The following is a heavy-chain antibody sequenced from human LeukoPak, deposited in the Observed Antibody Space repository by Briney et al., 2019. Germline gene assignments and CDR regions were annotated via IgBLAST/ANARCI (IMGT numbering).Heavy chain of an antibody. D-gene: IGHD6-13*01. V-gene: IGHV3-20*04. CDR2: INWSGGST. CDR1: GFTFDDYG. Sequence: GSLRLSCAASGFTFDDYGMSWVRPAPGKGLEWVSGINWSGGSTGYTDSVKGRFTISRDNAKNSLYLQMSSLRAEDTAVYYCARSGYSSSWYMFWGQGSLVTVSS. J-gene: IGHJ4*02. CDR3: ARSGYSSSWYMF.